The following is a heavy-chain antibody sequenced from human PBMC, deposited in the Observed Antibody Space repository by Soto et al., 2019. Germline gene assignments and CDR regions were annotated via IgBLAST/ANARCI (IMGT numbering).Heavy chain of an antibody. V-gene: IGHV3-74*01. CDR1: GFAFSSYW. CDR3: ARVGQVRYYFDY. Sequence: EVHLVESGGGSVQPGGSLRLSCAGSGFAFSSYWIHWVRQVPGKGLVWVSRINSDGSTTSYADSVRGRFTISRDNAKDTLYLQMNSLRAEDTALYYCARVGQVRYYFDYWGQGTLVTVSS. CDR2: INSDGSTT. J-gene: IGHJ4*02.